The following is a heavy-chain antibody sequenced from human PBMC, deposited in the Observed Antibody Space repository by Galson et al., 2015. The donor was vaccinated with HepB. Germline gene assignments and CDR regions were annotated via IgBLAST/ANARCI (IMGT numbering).Heavy chain of an antibody. CDR1: GGTFSSYT. CDR3: ARVAGYSGSVDY. D-gene: IGHD5-12*01. J-gene: IGHJ4*02. Sequence: SVKVSCKASGGTFSSYTISWVRQAPGQGLEWMGRIIPILGIANYAQKFQGRVTITADKSTSTAYMELSSLRSEDTAVYYCARVAGYSGSVDYWGQGTLVTVSS. CDR2: IIPILGIA. V-gene: IGHV1-69*02.